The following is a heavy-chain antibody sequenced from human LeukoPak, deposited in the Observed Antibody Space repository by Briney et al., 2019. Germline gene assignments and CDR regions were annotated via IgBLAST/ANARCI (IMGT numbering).Heavy chain of an antibody. V-gene: IGHV4-30-4*01. Sequence: PSETLSLTCTVSGGSISSGDYYWSWIRQPPGKGLEWIGYIYYSGSTYYNPSLKSRVTISVDTSKNQFSLKLSSVTAADTAVYYCARTRGKNYGGNSLFFYFDYWGQGTLVTVSS. CDR1: GGSISSGDYY. CDR3: ARTRGKNYGGNSLFFYFDY. J-gene: IGHJ4*02. CDR2: IYYSGST. D-gene: IGHD4-23*01.